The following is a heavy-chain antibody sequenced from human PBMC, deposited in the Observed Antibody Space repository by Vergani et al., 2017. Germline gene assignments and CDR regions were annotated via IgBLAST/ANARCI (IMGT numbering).Heavy chain of an antibody. D-gene: IGHD6-13*01. Sequence: QLQLQESGPGLVKPSETLSLTCTVSGGSISSSSYYWGWIRQPPGKGLEWIGSIYYSGSTNYNPSLKSRVTMSIDTSKNQFSLKLNSVTAADTAVYYCARASVRSSSWPVDSWGQGTLVTVSS. J-gene: IGHJ4*02. CDR1: GGSISSSSYY. CDR2: IYYSGST. V-gene: IGHV4-39*07. CDR3: ARASVRSSSWPVDS.